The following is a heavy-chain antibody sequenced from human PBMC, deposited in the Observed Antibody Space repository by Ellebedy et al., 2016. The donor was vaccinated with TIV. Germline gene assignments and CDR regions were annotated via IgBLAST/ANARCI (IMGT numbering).Heavy chain of an antibody. D-gene: IGHD3-16*01. CDR3: ARVLALITDYYYYGMDV. CDR2: IYSGGST. Sequence: LSLTCAASGFTVSSNYMSWVRQAPGKGLEWVSVIYSGGSTYYADSVKGRFTISRDNSKNTLYLQMNSLRDEDTAVYYCARVLALITDYYYYGMDVWGQGTTVTVSS. CDR1: GFTVSSNY. J-gene: IGHJ6*02. V-gene: IGHV3-66*01.